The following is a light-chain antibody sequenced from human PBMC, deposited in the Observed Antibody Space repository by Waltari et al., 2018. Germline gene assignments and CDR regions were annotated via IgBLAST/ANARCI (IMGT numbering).Light chain of an antibody. CDR1: RSYVGRYYH. CDR2: DVT. J-gene: IGLJ1*01. V-gene: IGLV2-14*03. CDR3: LSYTTSDTYV. Sequence: SALPQPASVSGSPGPSLRISCTGTRSYVGRYYHVSWYQQHPDQSPKLLIYDVTQRPSGISHRFSGSKSGYTASLTISGLQSEDEADYYCLSYTTSDTYVFGSGTRVTVL.